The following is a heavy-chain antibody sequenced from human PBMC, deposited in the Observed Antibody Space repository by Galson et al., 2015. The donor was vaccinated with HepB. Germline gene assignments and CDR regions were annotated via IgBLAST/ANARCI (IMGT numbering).Heavy chain of an antibody. CDR3: ARMARGGGGYYSLGY. Sequence: PALVKPTQTLTLTCTFSGFSLSTSGMCVSWIRQPPGKALEWLALIDWDDDKYYSTSLKTRLTISKDTSKNQVVLTMTNMDPVDTATYYCARMARGGGGYYSLGYWGQGTLVTVSS. J-gene: IGHJ4*02. D-gene: IGHD3-22*01. CDR2: IDWDDDK. CDR1: GFSLSTSGMC. V-gene: IGHV2-70*01.